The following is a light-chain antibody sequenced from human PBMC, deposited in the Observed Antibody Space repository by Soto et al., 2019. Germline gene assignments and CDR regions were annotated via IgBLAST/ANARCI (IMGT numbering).Light chain of an antibody. CDR3: ATCDDSLNGWV. CDR2: SNN. CDR1: SSNIGDNT. Sequence: QSVLTQPPSASGTPGQRVTVSCSGSSSNIGDNTVNWYQQLPGTAPKLRIYSNNQRPSGVPDRFSGSKSDTSASLAISGLQSEDEADYYCATCDDSLNGWVFGGGTKLTVL. J-gene: IGLJ3*02. V-gene: IGLV1-44*01.